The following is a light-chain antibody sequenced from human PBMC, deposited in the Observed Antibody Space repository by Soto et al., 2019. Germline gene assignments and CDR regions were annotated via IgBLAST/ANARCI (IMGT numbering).Light chain of an antibody. CDR3: QQYGSSGT. CDR2: DAS. CDR1: QSVSSY. V-gene: IGKV3-11*01. J-gene: IGKJ1*01. Sequence: EIVLTQSPATLSLSPGERATLSCRASQSVSSYLAWYQQKPGQAPRLLIYDASNRATGIPARFSGSGSGTDFILTISSLEPEDFAVYYCQQYGSSGTFGQGTKVDIK.